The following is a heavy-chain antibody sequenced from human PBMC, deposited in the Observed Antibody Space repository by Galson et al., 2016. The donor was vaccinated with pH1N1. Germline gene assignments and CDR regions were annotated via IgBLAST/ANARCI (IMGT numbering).Heavy chain of an antibody. CDR2: ISPYSGNT. Sequence: SVKVSCKASGYTFTIYGISWVRQAPGQGLEWMGWISPYSGNTKYAQKVQGRVTMTTEKSTGTSYMELRSLTSDDTAAYFCTRALRPASIPSEAFDIWGQGTMVTVSS. J-gene: IGHJ3*02. CDR3: TRALRPASIPSEAFDI. V-gene: IGHV1-18*01. D-gene: IGHD2-2*01. CDR1: GYTFTIYG.